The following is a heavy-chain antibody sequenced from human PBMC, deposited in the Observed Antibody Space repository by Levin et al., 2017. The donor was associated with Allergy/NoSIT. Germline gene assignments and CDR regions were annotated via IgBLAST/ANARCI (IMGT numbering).Heavy chain of an antibody. CDR3: AREDRPIYGDYVHYFDY. J-gene: IGHJ4*02. Sequence: QSQTLSLTCTVSGGSISSYYWSWLRQPAGKGLEWIGRIYTSGSTNYNPSLKSRVTMSVDTSKNQFSLKLSSVTAADTAVYYCAREDRPIYGDYVHYFDYWGQGTLVTVSS. D-gene: IGHD4-17*01. CDR1: GGSISSYY. CDR2: IYTSGST. V-gene: IGHV4-4*07.